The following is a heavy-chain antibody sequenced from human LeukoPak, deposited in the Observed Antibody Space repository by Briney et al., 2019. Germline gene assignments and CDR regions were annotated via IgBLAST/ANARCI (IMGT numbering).Heavy chain of an antibody. V-gene: IGHV1-24*01. CDR3: ATHDYSNGDYYYYYGMDV. CDR1: GYTLTELS. CDR2: FDPEDGET. Sequence: GASVKVSCKVSGYTLTELSMHWVRQAPGKGLEWMGGFDPEDGETIYAQKFQGRVTMTEDTSTDTAYMELSGLRSEDTAVYYCATHDYSNGDYYYYYGMDVWGQGTTVTVSS. J-gene: IGHJ6*02. D-gene: IGHD4-11*01.